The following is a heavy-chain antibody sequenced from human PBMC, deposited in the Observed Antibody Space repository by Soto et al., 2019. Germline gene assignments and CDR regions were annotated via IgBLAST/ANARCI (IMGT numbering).Heavy chain of an antibody. Sequence: EVQLVESGGGLIQPGGSLRLSCAASGFGVSGNYMTWVRQAPGKGLEWVSVIYDVGSTYYAHSVKGRFTISRDISKNTVFLQLNDLRAADTAVYYGARCPWLRVGGMDVWGQGTTVTVSS. CDR3: ARCPWLRVGGMDV. V-gene: IGHV3-53*01. J-gene: IGHJ6*02. CDR1: GFGVSGNY. D-gene: IGHD3-22*01. CDR2: IYDVGST.